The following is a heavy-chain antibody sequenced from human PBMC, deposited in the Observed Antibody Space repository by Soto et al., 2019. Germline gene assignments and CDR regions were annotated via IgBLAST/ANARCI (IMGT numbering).Heavy chain of an antibody. CDR1: GYSFTSYW. Sequence: GESLKISCKGSGYSFTSYWIGWVRQMPGKGLEWMGIIYPGDSDTRYSPSFQGQVTISADKSISTAYLQWSSLKASDTAMYYCARLPVDMVALRYYGMDVWGQGTTVTVSS. CDR3: ARLPVDMVALRYYGMDV. J-gene: IGHJ6*02. CDR2: IYPGDSDT. V-gene: IGHV5-51*01. D-gene: IGHD5-12*01.